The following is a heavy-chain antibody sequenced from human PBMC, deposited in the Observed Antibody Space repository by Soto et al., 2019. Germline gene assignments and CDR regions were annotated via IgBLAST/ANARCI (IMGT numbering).Heavy chain of an antibody. CDR3: ARSPDTAMVPAPRFYYYGMDV. Sequence: GASVKVSCKASGYTFTSYYMHWVRQAPGRGLEWMGIINPSGGSTSYAQKFQGRVTMTRDTSTSTVYMELSSLRSEDTAVYYCARSPDTAMVPAPRFYYYGMDVWGQGTTVTVSS. J-gene: IGHJ6*02. CDR1: GYTFTSYY. V-gene: IGHV1-46*01. D-gene: IGHD5-18*01. CDR2: INPSGGST.